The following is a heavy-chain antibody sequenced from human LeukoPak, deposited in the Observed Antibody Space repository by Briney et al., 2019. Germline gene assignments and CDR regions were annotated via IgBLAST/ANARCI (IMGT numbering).Heavy chain of an antibody. CDR1: GGSFSGYY. V-gene: IGHV4-34*01. CDR2: INHSGST. J-gene: IGHJ1*01. Sequence: SETLSLTCAVYGGSFSGYYWSWIRQPPGKGLEWIGEINHSGSTNYNPSLKSRVTISVDTSKNQFSLKLSSVTAADTAVYYCARGPRSIAAAGTLLQHWGQGTLVTVSS. CDR3: ARGPRSIAAAGTLLQH. D-gene: IGHD6-13*01.